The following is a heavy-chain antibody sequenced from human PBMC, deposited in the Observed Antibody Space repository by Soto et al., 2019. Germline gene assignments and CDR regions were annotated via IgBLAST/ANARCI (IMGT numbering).Heavy chain of an antibody. CDR1: GVTFSSYA. D-gene: IGHD3-22*01. CDR2: IIPIFGTA. CDR3: ARGRNPGDSSWYFDY. Sequence: SVKVSCKASGVTFSSYAISGVRQPPGQGLEWMGGIIPIFGTANYAQKFQGRVTITADESTSTAYMELSSLRSEDTAVYYCARGRNPGDSSWYFDYWGQGTLVTVSS. J-gene: IGHJ4*02. V-gene: IGHV1-69*13.